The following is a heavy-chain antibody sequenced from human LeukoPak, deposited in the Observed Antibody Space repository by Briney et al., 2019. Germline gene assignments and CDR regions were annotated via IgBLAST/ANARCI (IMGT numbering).Heavy chain of an antibody. V-gene: IGHV3-64*01. CDR2: ISSDGGST. D-gene: IGHD1-26*01. CDR1: GIISSNYA. J-gene: IGHJ2*01. Sequence: GGSLRLSCAASGIISSNYAMHWVRQGPGKGLECISTISSDGGSTYYANSVKGRFTISRDNSKNTLYLQMGSLRAEDMAVYYCARGRQGAKTRYFDLWGRGTRVTVSS. CDR3: ARGRQGAKTRYFDL.